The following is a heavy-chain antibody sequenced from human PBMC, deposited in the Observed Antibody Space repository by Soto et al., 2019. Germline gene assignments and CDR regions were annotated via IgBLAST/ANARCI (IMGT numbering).Heavy chain of an antibody. CDR2: IYSGGST. V-gene: IGHV3-53*04. CDR1: GFTVSSNY. CDR3: AGYLASGWGAFDI. J-gene: IGHJ3*02. D-gene: IGHD6-19*01. Sequence: EVQLVESGGGLVQPGGSLRLSCAASGFTVSSNYMSWVRKAPGKGLEWVSVIYSGGSTYYVDSVKDRFTISIHNSKNTLYLQMNSLRAEDTAVYYCAGYLASGWGAFDIWGQGTMVTVSS.